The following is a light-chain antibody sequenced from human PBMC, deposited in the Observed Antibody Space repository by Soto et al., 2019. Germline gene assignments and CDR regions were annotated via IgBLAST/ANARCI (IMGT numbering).Light chain of an antibody. CDR3: QQYNSYSWT. J-gene: IGKJ1*01. CDR1: QSISSW. Sequence: DIQMTQSPSSLAASVGDRVTITCRASQSISSWLAWYQQKPGKAPKLLIYDASSLESGVPSRFSGSGSGTDFTLTSSSLQPDDFATYYCQQYNSYSWTFGQGTKRDIK. CDR2: DAS. V-gene: IGKV1-5*01.